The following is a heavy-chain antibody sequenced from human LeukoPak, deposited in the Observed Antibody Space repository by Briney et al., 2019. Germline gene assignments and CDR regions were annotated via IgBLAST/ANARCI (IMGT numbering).Heavy chain of an antibody. CDR3: AVGRSDYGDY. CDR1: GGSISTYY. J-gene: IGHJ4*02. Sequence: SETLSLTCTVSGGSISTYYWSWIRQPPGKGLEWIGYIHYSGTTNYNPSLKNRVTISLDTSKNQFSLNLSSVTAADTAVYYCAVGRSDYGDYWGQGTLVTVSS. V-gene: IGHV4-59*08. D-gene: IGHD4-17*01. CDR2: IHYSGTT.